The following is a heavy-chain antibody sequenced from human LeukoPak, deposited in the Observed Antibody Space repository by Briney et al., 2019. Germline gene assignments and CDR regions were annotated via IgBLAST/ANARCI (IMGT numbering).Heavy chain of an antibody. CDR2: INTNTGNP. CDR1: GYTFTSYA. V-gene: IGHV7-4-1*02. CDR3: ARDLSMVGSWDPDYYYYYGMDV. Sequence: WASVKVSCKASGYTFTSYAMNWVRQAPGQGLEWMGWINTNTGNPTYAQGFTGRFVFSLDTSVSTAYLQISSLKAEDIAVYYCARDLSMVGSWDPDYYYYYGMDVWGQGTTVTVS. D-gene: IGHD6-13*01. J-gene: IGHJ6*02.